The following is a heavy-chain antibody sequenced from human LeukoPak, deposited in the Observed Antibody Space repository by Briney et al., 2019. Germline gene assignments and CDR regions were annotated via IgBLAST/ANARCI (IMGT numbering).Heavy chain of an antibody. V-gene: IGHV1-46*01. J-gene: IGHJ6*03. Sequence: ASVKVSCKASGYTFTSYYMHWVRQAPGQGLEWMGIINPSGGSTSYAQKFQGRVTMTRDTSTSTVYMELSSLRSEDTAVYYCARDDPSSSSSWYPYYYYYYYMVVWAKGPRSPSP. CDR3: ARDDPSSSSSWYPYYYYYYYMVV. D-gene: IGHD6-13*01. CDR1: GYTFTSYY. CDR2: INPSGGST.